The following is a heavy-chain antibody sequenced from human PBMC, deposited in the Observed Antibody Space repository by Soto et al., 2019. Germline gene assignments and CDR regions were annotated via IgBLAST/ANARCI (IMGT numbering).Heavy chain of an antibody. CDR1: GFTFSSYG. Sequence: GGSLRLSCAASGFTFSSYGMHWVRQAPGKGLEWVAVISYDGSNKYYADSVKGRFTISRDNSKNTLYLQMNSLRAEDTAVYYCAKATGGSGPTLYYYYYMDVWGKGTTVTVSS. D-gene: IGHD3-10*01. CDR3: AKATGGSGPTLYYYYYMDV. V-gene: IGHV3-30*18. CDR2: ISYDGSNK. J-gene: IGHJ6*03.